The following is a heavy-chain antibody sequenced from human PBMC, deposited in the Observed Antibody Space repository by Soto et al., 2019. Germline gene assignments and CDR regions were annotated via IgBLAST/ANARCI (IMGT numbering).Heavy chain of an antibody. Sequence: ASVKVSCKASGGTFSSYAISCVRQAPGQGLEWMGGIIPIFGTANYAQKFQGRVTMTTDTSTSTAYMELRGLRSDDTAVYYCARIGVSSGHESPDFDSWGQGTLVTVSS. CDR3: ARIGVSSGHESPDFDS. V-gene: IGHV1-69*05. D-gene: IGHD3-16*01. CDR2: IIPIFGTA. J-gene: IGHJ4*02. CDR1: GGTFSSYA.